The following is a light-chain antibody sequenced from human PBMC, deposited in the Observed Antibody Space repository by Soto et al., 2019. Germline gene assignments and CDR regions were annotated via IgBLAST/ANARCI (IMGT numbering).Light chain of an antibody. J-gene: IGKJ2*01. CDR3: QQYYITPPT. CDR1: QSVLYSSNNKNY. CDR2: WAS. V-gene: IGKV4-1*01. Sequence: DIVMTQSPDSLAVSLGERAIIDCKSSQSVLYSSNNKNYLAWYQQKPGQPPKLLIYWASTRESGVPDRFSGSGSGTDLTLTISSAQTDDVAVYHCQQYYITPPTFGQGTKLEIK.